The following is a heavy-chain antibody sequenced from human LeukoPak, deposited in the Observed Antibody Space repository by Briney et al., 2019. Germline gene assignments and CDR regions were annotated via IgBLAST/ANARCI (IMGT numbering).Heavy chain of an antibody. V-gene: IGHV1-8*01. CDR1: GYTFTSYD. Sequence: GASVKVSCKASGYTFTSYDINWVRQATGQGLEWMGWMNPNSGNTGYAQKFQGRVTMTRDTSISTAYMELSRLRSDDTAVYYCARGNDYGDQPLDYWGQGTLVTVSS. J-gene: IGHJ4*02. CDR2: MNPNSGNT. CDR3: ARGNDYGDQPLDY. D-gene: IGHD4-17*01.